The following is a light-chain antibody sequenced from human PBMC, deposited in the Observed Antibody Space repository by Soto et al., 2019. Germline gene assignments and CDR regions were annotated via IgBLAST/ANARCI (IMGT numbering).Light chain of an antibody. CDR2: GAS. J-gene: IGKJ1*01. V-gene: IGKV3-20*01. CDR3: QQYNNSRWT. Sequence: EVVLTQSPGTLSLSPGERATLSGRASQSVSSTYLAWYQQKPGQAPRILIYGASSRATGIPDRFSGSGSGTDFTLTISILEPEDSAVYYCQQYNNSRWTFGQGTKVEIK. CDR1: QSVSSTY.